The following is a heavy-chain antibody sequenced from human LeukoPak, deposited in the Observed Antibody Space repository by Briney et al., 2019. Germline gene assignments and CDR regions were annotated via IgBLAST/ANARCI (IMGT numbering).Heavy chain of an antibody. CDR1: GFTFSDYW. J-gene: IGHJ4*02. D-gene: IGHD5-24*01. Sequence: GGSLRLSCAASGFTFSDYWMHWVRQAPGKGLVWVSRINSDGDSTSYADSVKGRFTISRDNAKNTLYLRMNSLRTEDTAVYYCVRDRWNFDYWGQGTPVTVSS. V-gene: IGHV3-74*01. CDR3: VRDRWNFDY. CDR2: INSDGDST.